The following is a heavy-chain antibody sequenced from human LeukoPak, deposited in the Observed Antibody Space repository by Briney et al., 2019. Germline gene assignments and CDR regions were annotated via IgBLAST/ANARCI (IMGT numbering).Heavy chain of an antibody. CDR2: VYHSGSI. V-gene: IGHV4-38-2*02. CDR1: GDSLVSGHY. Sequence: PSETLSLTCTVSGDSLVSGHYWGWIRQPPGQGLEWVGSVYHSGSINYNPSLKSRVIMSVDTSKNQFSLKLSSLTAADTAIYYCAREIYYDSSAYDYWGQGTLVTVSS. D-gene: IGHD3-22*01. CDR3: AREIYYDSSAYDY. J-gene: IGHJ4*02.